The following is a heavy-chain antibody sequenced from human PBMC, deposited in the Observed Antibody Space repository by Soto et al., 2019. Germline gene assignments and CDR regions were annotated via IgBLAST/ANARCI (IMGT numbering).Heavy chain of an antibody. J-gene: IGHJ4*02. CDR2: ISYDGNTQ. V-gene: IGHV3-30-3*01. Sequence: PGGSMRLSCAAFGFTLSSFSIHCVRQAPGKGLDWVAVISYDGNTQFYGDSVKGRFIVSRDNSRNTLYLQLNNLQAEDTAVYYCAKVSRPSRISTPDFDYWGQGTLVTVSS. CDR3: AKVSRPSRISTPDFDY. CDR1: GFTLSSFS.